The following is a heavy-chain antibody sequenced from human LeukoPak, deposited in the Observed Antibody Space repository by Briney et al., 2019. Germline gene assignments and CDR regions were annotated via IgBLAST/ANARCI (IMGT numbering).Heavy chain of an antibody. V-gene: IGHV1-69*05. CDR2: IIPIFGTA. J-gene: IGHJ4*02. D-gene: IGHD3-9*01. CDR1: GGTFSSYA. Sequence: SVKVSCKASGGTFSSYAISWVRQAPGQGLGWMGGIIPIFGTANYAQKFQGRVTITTDESTSTAYMELSSLRSEDTAVYYCARGAYDILTGYSSLFYYWGQGTLVTVSS. CDR3: ARGAYDILTGYSSLFYY.